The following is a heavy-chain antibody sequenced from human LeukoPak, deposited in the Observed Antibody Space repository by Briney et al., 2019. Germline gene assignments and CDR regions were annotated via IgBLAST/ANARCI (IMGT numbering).Heavy chain of an antibody. V-gene: IGHV1-2*02. J-gene: IGHJ1*01. D-gene: IGHD3-9*01. CDR1: GYTFTGYY. CDR2: INPNSGGT. Sequence: GASVKVSCKASGYTFTGYYMHWVRQAPGQGLEWMGWINPNSGGTNYARKFQGRVTMTRDTSISTAYMELSRLRSDDTAVYYCARGIFWYFQHWGQGTLVTVSS. CDR3: ARGIFWYFQH.